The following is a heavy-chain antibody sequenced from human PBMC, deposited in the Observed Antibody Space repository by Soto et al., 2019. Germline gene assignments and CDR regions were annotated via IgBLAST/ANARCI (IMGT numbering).Heavy chain of an antibody. V-gene: IGHV1-18*01. J-gene: IGHJ6*02. CDR2: ISGYNGNK. Sequence: QVQLVQSGAEVKKPGASVTVSCKTSGYTFSNYGINWVRQAPGQGLEGLGWISGYNGNKNYAQTVQGRGTMTTDTSKGKVDMVLRSLKSEDTAIYYCSRFIMVGGWFDPNYYHGMDVWGQGTTVTVSS. CDR1: GYTFSNYG. D-gene: IGHD6-19*01. CDR3: SRFIMVGGWFDPNYYHGMDV.